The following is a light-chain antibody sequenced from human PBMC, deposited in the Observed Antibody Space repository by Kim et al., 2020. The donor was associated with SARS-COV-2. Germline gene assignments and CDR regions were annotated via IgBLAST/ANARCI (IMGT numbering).Light chain of an antibody. CDR3: QAWDSSSYV. CDR1: KLGDKY. J-gene: IGLJ1*01. Sequence: VSPGQTASSSCSGNKLGDKYASWYQQKPGQSPVVVIFRDNRRPSGIPERFSGSNSGNTATLTISGTQAMDEADYYCQAWDSSSYVFGTGTKVTVL. CDR2: RDN. V-gene: IGLV3-1*01.